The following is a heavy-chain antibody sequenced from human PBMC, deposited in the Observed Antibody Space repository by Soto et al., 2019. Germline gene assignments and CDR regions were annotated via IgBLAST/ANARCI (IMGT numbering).Heavy chain of an antibody. D-gene: IGHD4-17*01. CDR2: IKSKTDGGTT. CDR1: GFTFSNAW. J-gene: IGHJ4*02. V-gene: IGHV3-15*01. Sequence: GGSLRLSCAASGFTFSNAWMSWVRQAPGKGLEWVGRIKSKTDGGTTDYAAPVKGRFTISSDDSKNTLYLQMNSLKTEDTAVYYGTTEHHYGGNDYWGQGTLVTVSS. CDR3: TTEHHYGGNDY.